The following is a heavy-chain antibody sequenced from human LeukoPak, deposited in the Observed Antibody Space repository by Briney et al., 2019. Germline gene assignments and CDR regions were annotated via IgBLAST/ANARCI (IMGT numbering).Heavy chain of an antibody. CDR3: ARGGNYDFWSGYYTL. CDR2: INTYNGNT. CDR1: YYTFNSYG. V-gene: IGHV1-18*01. D-gene: IGHD3-3*01. Sequence: ASVKVSCRASYYTFNSYGISWVRQAPGQGLEWMGWINTYNGNTNHAQKLQGRVTMTTDTSTSTAYMELRSLRSDDTAVYYCARGGNYDFWSGYYTLWGQGTLVTVSS. J-gene: IGHJ4*02.